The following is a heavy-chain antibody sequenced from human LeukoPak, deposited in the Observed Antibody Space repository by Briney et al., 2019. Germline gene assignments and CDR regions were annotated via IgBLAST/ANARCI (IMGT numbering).Heavy chain of an antibody. CDR1: GFTFSSYA. CDR3: AKGPTYYYGSGSYYNPNWFDP. D-gene: IGHD3-10*01. Sequence: GGSLRLSCAASGFTFSSYAMSWVRQAPGKGQEWVSAISGSGGSTYYADSVKGRFTISRDNSKNTLYLQMNSLRAEDTAVYYCAKGPTYYYGSGSYYNPNWFDPWGQGTLVTVSS. J-gene: IGHJ5*02. CDR2: ISGSGGST. V-gene: IGHV3-23*01.